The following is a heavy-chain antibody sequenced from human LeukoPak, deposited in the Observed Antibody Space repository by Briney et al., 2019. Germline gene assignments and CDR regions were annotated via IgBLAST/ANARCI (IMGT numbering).Heavy chain of an antibody. CDR1: GFTFSIYA. J-gene: IGHJ2*01. D-gene: IGHD4-17*01. Sequence: GESLKISCAASGFTFSIYAMSWVRQAPGKGLEWVSAIRGSDDNTFYADSVRGRFTISRDNSKNTLYLQMNILRAEDTAVYYCAKTVTTQAYYWYFDLWGRGTLVTVSS. V-gene: IGHV3-23*01. CDR2: IRGSDDNT. CDR3: AKTVTTQAYYWYFDL.